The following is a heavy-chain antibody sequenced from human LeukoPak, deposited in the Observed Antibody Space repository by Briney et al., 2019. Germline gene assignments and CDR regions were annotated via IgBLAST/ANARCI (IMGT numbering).Heavy chain of an antibody. CDR2: ISSSMSYR. CDR3: ARSADRAWDGRLDHIYYYGMDV. D-gene: IGHD1-14*01. Sequence: KSGGSLRLSCAASGFNFGDYSMSWVRQAPGKGLEWVSSISSSMSYRYYADSVKGRFTISRDNAKNSLYLQMNSLKAEDTAVYYCARSADRAWDGRLDHIYYYGMDVWGQGTTVTVSS. CDR1: GFNFGDYS. V-gene: IGHV3-21*01. J-gene: IGHJ6*02.